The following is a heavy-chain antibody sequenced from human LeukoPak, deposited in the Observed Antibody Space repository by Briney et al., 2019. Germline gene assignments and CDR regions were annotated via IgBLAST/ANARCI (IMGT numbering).Heavy chain of an antibody. Sequence: GGSLRLSCAASGLIVSSNYMSWVRQAPGKGLVWVSGINSDGSSTTYADSVKGRFTISRDNAKNTLYLQMNSLRADDTAVYYCARSTIRLNWFDPWGQGTLVTVSS. CDR3: ARSTIRLNWFDP. V-gene: IGHV3-74*01. D-gene: IGHD3-3*01. CDR2: INSDGSST. CDR1: GLIVSSNY. J-gene: IGHJ5*02.